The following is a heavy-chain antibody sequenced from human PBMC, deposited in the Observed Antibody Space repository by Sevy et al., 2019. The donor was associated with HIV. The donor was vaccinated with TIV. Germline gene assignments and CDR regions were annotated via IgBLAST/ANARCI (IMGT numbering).Heavy chain of an antibody. CDR2: ISRASDSI. D-gene: IGHD1-26*01. J-gene: IGHJ4*02. CDR3: ARDHTRSFPYF. V-gene: IGHV3-48*02. Sequence: GGSLRLSCAASGFTFRDYPMNWIRQAPGKGLEWLSYISRASDSIYYADSVMGRFTVSRDNAKNSLYLQMDRLSDEDTAIYSRARDHTRSFPYFCGQGALVTVSS. CDR1: GFTFRDYP.